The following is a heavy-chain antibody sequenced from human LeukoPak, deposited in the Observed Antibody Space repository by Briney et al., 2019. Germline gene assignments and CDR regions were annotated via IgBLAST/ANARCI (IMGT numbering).Heavy chain of an antibody. CDR2: ISGSGGST. CDR3: ARGGYYAMDA. CDR1: GFTFSSYA. V-gene: IGHV3-23*01. J-gene: IGHJ6*02. Sequence: GGSLRLSCAASGFTFSSYAMSWVRQAPGKGLEWVSGISGSGGSTYYADSVKGRFTILRDNSKNTLYLQMNSLRGEDTAVYYCARGGYYAMDAWGQGTTVTVSS.